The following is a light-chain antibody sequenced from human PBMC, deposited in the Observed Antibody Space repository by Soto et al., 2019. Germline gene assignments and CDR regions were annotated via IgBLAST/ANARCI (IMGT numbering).Light chain of an antibody. Sequence: EIVMTQSPGTLSVSPGERATLSCRASQSVSINLAWYQQKPGQAPRLLISGASTRATGVPDRFSGSGSGTDFTLTISGLEPEDFAVYYCQQYGSSPLISFGQGTRLEIK. CDR3: QQYGSSPLIS. J-gene: IGKJ5*01. CDR2: GAS. CDR1: QSVSIN. V-gene: IGKV3-20*01.